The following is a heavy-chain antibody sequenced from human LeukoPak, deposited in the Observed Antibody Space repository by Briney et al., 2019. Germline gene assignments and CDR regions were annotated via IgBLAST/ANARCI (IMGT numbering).Heavy chain of an antibody. D-gene: IGHD5-24*01. V-gene: IGHV3-53*01. CDR1: GFTVSSNY. J-gene: IGHJ4*02. Sequence: GGSLRLSCAASGFTVSSNYMSWVRQAPGKGLEWVSVIYSGGSTYYADSVKGRFTISRDNSKNTLYLQMNSLRAEDTAVYYCARARDGYDYDNWGQGTLVTVSS. CDR2: IYSGGST. CDR3: ARARDGYDYDN.